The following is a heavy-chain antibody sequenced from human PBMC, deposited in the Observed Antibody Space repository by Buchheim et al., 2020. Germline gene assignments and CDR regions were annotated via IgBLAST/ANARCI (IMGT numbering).Heavy chain of an antibody. J-gene: IGHJ4*02. CDR3: ARAGEPKYYFDY. CDR2: ISYDGSNK. Sequence: QVQLVESGGGVVQPGRSLRLSCAASGFTFSSYAMHWIRQAPGKGLEWVAVISYDGSNKYYADSVKGRFTISRDNSKNTLDLQMNSLRAEDTAVYYCARAGEPKYYFDYWGQGTL. V-gene: IGHV3-30-3*01. D-gene: IGHD1-14*01. CDR1: GFTFSSYA.